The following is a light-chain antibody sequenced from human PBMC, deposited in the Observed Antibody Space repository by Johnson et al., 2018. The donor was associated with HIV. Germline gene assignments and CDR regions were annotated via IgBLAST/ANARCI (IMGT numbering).Light chain of an antibody. CDR3: GTWDSSLSVYV. J-gene: IGLJ1*01. CDR2: ENN. V-gene: IGLV1-51*02. Sequence: QSVLTQPPSVSAAPGQKVTISCSGSNSNIGNNFVSWYQQFPGTAPRLLIYENNKRPSGIPDRFSGSKSGTSATLGITGLQTGDDADYYCGTWDSSLSVYVFGTGTKVSFL. CDR1: NSNIGNNF.